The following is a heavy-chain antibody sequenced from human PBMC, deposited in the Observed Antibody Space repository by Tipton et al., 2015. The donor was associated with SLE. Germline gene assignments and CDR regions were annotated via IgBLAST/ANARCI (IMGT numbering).Heavy chain of an antibody. D-gene: IGHD4-17*01. CDR3: ATTTTMTNYIDY. V-gene: IGHV3-33*01. Sequence: RSLRLSCAASGFTFSSYGMHWVRQAPGKGLEWVAVIWFDGSNKYYADSVQGRFTISRDNSKSTLYLQMNSLRGEDTAVYYCATTTTMTNYIDYWGQGTLVTVSS. CDR1: GFTFSSYG. J-gene: IGHJ4*02. CDR2: IWFDGSNK.